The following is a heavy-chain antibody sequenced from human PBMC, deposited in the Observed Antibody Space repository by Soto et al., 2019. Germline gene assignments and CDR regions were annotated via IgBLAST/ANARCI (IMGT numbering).Heavy chain of an antibody. D-gene: IGHD6-13*01. Sequence: SETLSLNCAVYGGSFSGYYWSWIRQPPGKGLEWIGEINHSGSTNYNPSLKSRVTISVDTSKNQFSLKLSSVTAADTAVYYCARATYSSSWYYFDYWGQGTLVTVSS. CDR2: INHSGST. J-gene: IGHJ4*02. CDR1: GGSFSGYY. CDR3: ARATYSSSWYYFDY. V-gene: IGHV4-34*01.